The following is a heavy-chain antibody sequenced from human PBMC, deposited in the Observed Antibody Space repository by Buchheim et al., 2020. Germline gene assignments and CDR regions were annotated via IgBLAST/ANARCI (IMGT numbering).Heavy chain of an antibody. Sequence: QVQLVESGGGVVRPGTSLRISCAASGFTFSSYDMHWVRQAPGKGLEWVAVISFDGSNQYYVDSVKGRFTISRDNSENSLYLQMNSLRREDTAMYYCATKRGYSYGDDAFDVWGQGT. V-gene: IGHV3-33*05. D-gene: IGHD5-18*01. CDR1: GFTFSSYD. CDR3: ATKRGYSYGDDAFDV. CDR2: ISFDGSNQ. J-gene: IGHJ3*01.